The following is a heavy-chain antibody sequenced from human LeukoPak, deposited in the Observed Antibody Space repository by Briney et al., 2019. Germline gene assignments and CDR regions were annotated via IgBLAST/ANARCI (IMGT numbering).Heavy chain of an antibody. CDR3: ARAPFYGSGSFPDY. CDR2: TRNKANSYTT. J-gene: IGHJ4*02. Sequence: GSLRLSCAASGFSFSDHYMDWVRQAPGKGLGWVGRTRNKANSYTTEYAASVKGRFTISRDDSKNSLYLQMNSLKTEDTAVYYCARAPFYGSGSFPDYWGQGTLVTVSS. CDR1: GFSFSDHY. D-gene: IGHD3-10*01. V-gene: IGHV3-72*01.